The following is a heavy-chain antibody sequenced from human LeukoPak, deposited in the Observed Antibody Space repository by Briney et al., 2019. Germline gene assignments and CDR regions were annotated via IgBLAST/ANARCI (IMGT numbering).Heavy chain of an antibody. J-gene: IGHJ3*02. CDR3: TTDRGPEAFDI. CDR2: IESKTDGGTT. D-gene: IGHD3-10*01. Sequence: GGSLRLSCAASGFTFSNAWMSWVRQAPGKGLEWVGRIESKTDGGTTDYAAPVKGRFTISRDDSKNTLYLQMNSLKTEDTAVYYCTTDRGPEAFDIWGQGTMVTVSS. V-gene: IGHV3-15*04. CDR1: GFTFSNAW.